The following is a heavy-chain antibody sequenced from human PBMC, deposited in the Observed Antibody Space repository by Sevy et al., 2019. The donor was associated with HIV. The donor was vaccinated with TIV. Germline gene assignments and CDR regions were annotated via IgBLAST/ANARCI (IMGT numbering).Heavy chain of an antibody. Sequence: GGSLRLSCAASGFSISGYTMNWVRQAPGKGLEWVSSISSGSSFIYYADSLKGRFTISRDNARNLRYLQMNSLRVEDTAVYYCARVGLGDCSGTNCSPNDYWGQGTLVTVSS. J-gene: IGHJ4*02. CDR2: ISSGSSFI. CDR1: GFSISGYT. CDR3: ARVGLGDCSGTNCSPNDY. D-gene: IGHD2-2*01. V-gene: IGHV3-21*01.